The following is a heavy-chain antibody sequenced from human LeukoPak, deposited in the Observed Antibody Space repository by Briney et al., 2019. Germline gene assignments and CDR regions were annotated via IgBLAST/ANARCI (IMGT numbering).Heavy chain of an antibody. CDR1: GFTFSSYS. CDR2: ISSSGTDI. V-gene: IGHV3-21*01. D-gene: IGHD3-10*01. Sequence: GGSLRLSCAASGFTFSSYSMNWVRQAPGKGLEWVSSISSSGTDIYYADSVKGRFTISRDNAKNSLYLQMNSLRAEDTTVYYCARASGRGFDLWGRGTLATVSS. CDR3: ARASGRGFDL. J-gene: IGHJ2*01.